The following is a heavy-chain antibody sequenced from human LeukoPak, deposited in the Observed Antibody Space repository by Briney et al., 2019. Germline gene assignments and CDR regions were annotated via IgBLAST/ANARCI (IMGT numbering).Heavy chain of an antibody. Sequence: PSETLSLTCTVSGGSISSYYWSWLRQPPGKGLEWIGYIYYSGSTNYNLSLKRRVTISVDTSKNQFSLKLSSVTAADTAVYYCARVGMVRGDYYFDYWGQGTLVTVSS. CDR2: IYYSGST. V-gene: IGHV4-59*01. D-gene: IGHD3-10*01. J-gene: IGHJ4*02. CDR1: GGSISSYY. CDR3: ARVGMVRGDYYFDY.